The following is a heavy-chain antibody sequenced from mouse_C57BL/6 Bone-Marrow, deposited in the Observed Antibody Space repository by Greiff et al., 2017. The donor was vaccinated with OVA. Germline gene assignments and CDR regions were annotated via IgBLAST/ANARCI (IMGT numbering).Heavy chain of an antibody. J-gene: IGHJ2*01. CDR1: GYTFTSYW. CDR2: INPSNGGT. CDR3: TRCVINDYDKGNY. V-gene: IGHV1-53*01. D-gene: IGHD2-4*01. Sequence: VQLQQPGTELVKPGASVKLSCKASGYTFTSYWMHWVKQRPGQGLEWIGNINPSNGGTNYNEKFKSKATLTVDKSSSTAYMQLSSLTSEDSAVYYWTRCVINDYDKGNYWGQGTTLTVSS.